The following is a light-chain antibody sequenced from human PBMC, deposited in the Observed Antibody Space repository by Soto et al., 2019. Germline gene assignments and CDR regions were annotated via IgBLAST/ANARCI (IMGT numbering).Light chain of an antibody. J-gene: IGLJ1*01. Sequence: QSVLTQPASVSGSPGQSDTISCTGTSSDFGSYKFVSWYQHHPGKVAKVIIYETSKRPSGVSDRFSGSKSGNTASLTISGLQAEDEADYYCFSFTSTNTHVFGSGTKLTVL. V-gene: IGLV2-23*01. CDR3: FSFTSTNTHV. CDR1: SSDFGSYKF. CDR2: ETS.